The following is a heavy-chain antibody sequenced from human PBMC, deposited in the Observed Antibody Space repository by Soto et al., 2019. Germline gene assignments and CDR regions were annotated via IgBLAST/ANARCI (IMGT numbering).Heavy chain of an antibody. CDR1: GGRISSSNW. CDR2: IYHSGST. D-gene: IGHD2-2*01. J-gene: IGHJ6*02. CDR3: ARGVDIVVVPAAMAYYYYPMDV. V-gene: IGHV4-4*02. Sequence: SETLSLTCAVSGGRISSSNWWSWVRQPPGKGLEWIGEIYHSGSTNYNPSLKSRVTISVDKSKNQFSLKLSSVTAADTAVYYCARGVDIVVVPAAMAYYYYPMDVWGQGTTVTVSS.